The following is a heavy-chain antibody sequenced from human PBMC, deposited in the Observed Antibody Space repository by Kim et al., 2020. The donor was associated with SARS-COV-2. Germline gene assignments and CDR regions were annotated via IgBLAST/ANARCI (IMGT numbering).Heavy chain of an antibody. J-gene: IGHJ6*02. Sequence: NPSRKSRVTISEDTSKNQFSLKLSSVTAADTAVYYCARDRGIEGYYGMDVWGQGTTVTVSS. D-gene: IGHD3-10*01. V-gene: IGHV4-59*01. CDR3: ARDRGIEGYYGMDV.